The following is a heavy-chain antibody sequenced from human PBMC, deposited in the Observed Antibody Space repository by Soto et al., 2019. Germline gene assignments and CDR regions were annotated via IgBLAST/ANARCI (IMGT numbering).Heavy chain of an antibody. V-gene: IGHV1-8*01. D-gene: IGHD3-3*01. CDR2: MNPNSGNT. CDR1: GYTFTSYD. CDR3: ARDYDFWSGYYSLTS. J-gene: IGHJ4*02. Sequence: ASVKVSCKASGYTFTSYDINWVRQATGQGLEWMGWMNPNSGNTGYAQKFQGRVTMTRNTSISTAYMELSSLRSEDTAVYYCARDYDFWSGYYSLTSWGQGTLVTVSS.